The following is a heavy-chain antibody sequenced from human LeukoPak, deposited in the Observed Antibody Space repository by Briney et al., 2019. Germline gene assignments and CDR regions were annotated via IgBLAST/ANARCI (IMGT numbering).Heavy chain of an antibody. J-gene: IGHJ4*02. D-gene: IGHD3-3*01. CDR3: ARDSYYDFWSVYYFDY. CDR2: ISSSSSTI. CDR1: GFTFSSYS. Sequence: PGGSLRLSCAASGFTFSSYSMNWVRQAPGKGLEWVSYISSSSSTIYYADSVKGRFTISRDNAKNSLYLQMNSLRAEDTAVYYCARDSYYDFWSVYYFDYWGQGTLVTVSS. V-gene: IGHV3-48*01.